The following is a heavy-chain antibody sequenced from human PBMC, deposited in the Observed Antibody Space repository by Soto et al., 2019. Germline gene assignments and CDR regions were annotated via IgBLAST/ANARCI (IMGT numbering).Heavy chain of an antibody. CDR2: INPNSGGT. CDR3: ARDSSSWSSDGMDV. V-gene: IGHV1-2*04. CDR1: GYTFTGYY. Sequence: ASVKVSCKASGYTFTGYYMHWVRQAPGQGLEWMGWINPNSGGTNYAQKFQGWVTMTRDTSISTAYMELSRLRSDDTAVYYCARDSSSWSSDGMDVWGQGTTVSVSS. D-gene: IGHD6-13*01. J-gene: IGHJ6*02.